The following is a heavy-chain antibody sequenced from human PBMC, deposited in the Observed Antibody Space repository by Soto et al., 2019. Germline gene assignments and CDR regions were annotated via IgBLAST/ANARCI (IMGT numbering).Heavy chain of an antibody. D-gene: IGHD3-3*01. CDR2: IIPILGIA. J-gene: IGHJ3*02. V-gene: IGHV1-69*10. CDR3: ARDREYYDFWSGSRSSPDAFDI. Sequence: VKVSCKASGGTFSSDTISWVRQAPGQGLEWMGRIIPILGIANYAQKFQGRVTITADKSTSTAYMELSSLRSEDTAVYYCARDREYYDFWSGSRSSPDAFDIWGQGTMVTVSS. CDR1: GGTFSSDT.